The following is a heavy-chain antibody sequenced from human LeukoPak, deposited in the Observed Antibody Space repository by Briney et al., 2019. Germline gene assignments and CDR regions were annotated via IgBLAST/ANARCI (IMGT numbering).Heavy chain of an antibody. CDR2: ISSSGSTI. Sequence: GGSLRLSCAASGFTFSSYEMNWVRQAPGKGLEWVSYISSSGSTIYYADSVKGRFTISRDNAKNSLYLQMNSLRAEDTAVYYCAREIWGSYYSEVGYYYYYYYMDVWGKGTTVTISS. CDR1: GFTFSSYE. CDR3: AREIWGSYYSEVGYYYYYYYMDV. D-gene: IGHD3-10*01. J-gene: IGHJ6*03. V-gene: IGHV3-48*03.